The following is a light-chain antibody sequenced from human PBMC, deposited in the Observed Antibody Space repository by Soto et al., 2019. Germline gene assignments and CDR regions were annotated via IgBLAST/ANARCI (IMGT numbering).Light chain of an antibody. CDR2: GAS. V-gene: IGKV3-20*01. J-gene: IGKJ4*01. CDR1: QSVRSNY. Sequence: EVVLTQSPGTLSLSPGERVTLSCRASQSVRSNYLAWYQQRPGQAPRLLIYGASSRATGISDRFSGSGSGTDFTLTISSLKPEDLAVYYCQQYGDSPLTFGGGTKVEIK. CDR3: QQYGDSPLT.